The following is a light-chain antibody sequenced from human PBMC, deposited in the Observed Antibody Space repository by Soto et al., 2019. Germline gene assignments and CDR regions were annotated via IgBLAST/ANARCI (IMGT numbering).Light chain of an antibody. J-gene: IGKJ1*01. CDR3: LQHNSYPVT. V-gene: IGKV1-17*01. CDR2: AAS. CDR1: QNIYTW. Sequence: DIQMTQSPATLSASVGDRVTITCRASQNIYTWLAWYQQKPGKAPKRLIYAASTLQSGVPSRFSGSGSGTEFTLTISSLQPEDFATYYCLQHNSYPVTFGQGTKVDIK.